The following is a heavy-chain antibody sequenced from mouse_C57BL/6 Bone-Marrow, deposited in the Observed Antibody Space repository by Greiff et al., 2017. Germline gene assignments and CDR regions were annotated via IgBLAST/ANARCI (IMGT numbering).Heavy chain of an antibody. CDR2: INPYNGGT. J-gene: IGHJ4*01. V-gene: IGHV1-19*01. CDR3: ARWASYYYYAMDY. Sequence: EVHLVESGPVLVKPGASVKMSCKASGYTFTDYYMNWVKQSHGKSLEWIGVINPYNGGTSYNQKFKGKATLTVDKSSSTAYMELNSLTSEYSAVYYCARWASYYYYAMDYWGQGTSVTVSS. CDR1: GYTFTDYY. D-gene: IGHD6-1*01.